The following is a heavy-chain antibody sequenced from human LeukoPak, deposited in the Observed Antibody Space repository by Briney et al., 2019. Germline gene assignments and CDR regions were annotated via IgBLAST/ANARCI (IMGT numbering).Heavy chain of an antibody. J-gene: IGHJ4*02. D-gene: IGHD3-10*01. V-gene: IGHV3-48*03. CDR2: ISSSGSTI. Sequence: GGSLRLSCAASGFTFSSYEMNWVRQAPGKGLEWVSYISSSGSTIYYADSVKGRFTISRDNAKNSLDLQMNSLRVEDTGIYYCVKVAKYYYGSETYYFFEHWGQGTPVTASS. CDR1: GFTFSSYE. CDR3: VKVAKYYYGSETYYFFEH.